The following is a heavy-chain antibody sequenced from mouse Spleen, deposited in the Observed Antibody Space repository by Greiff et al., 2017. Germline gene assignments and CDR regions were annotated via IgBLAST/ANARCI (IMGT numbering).Heavy chain of an antibody. V-gene: IGHV1-54*01. CDR3: AIYDYGRSRYFDV. Sequence: QVQLQQSGAELVRPGTSVKVSCKASGYAFTNYLIEWVKQRPGQGLEWIGVINPGSGGTNYNEKFKGKATLTADKSSSTAYMQLSSLTSEDSAVYFCAIYDYGRSRYFDVWGAGTTVTVSS. D-gene: IGHD2-4*01. J-gene: IGHJ1*01. CDR2: INPGSGGT. CDR1: GYAFTNYL.